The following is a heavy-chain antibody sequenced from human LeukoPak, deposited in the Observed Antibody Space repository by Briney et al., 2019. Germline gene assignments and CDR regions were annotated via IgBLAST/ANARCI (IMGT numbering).Heavy chain of an antibody. CDR1: GYTFTSYA. Sequence: GASVKVSCKASGYTFTSYAMHWVRQAPGQGLEWMGWINAGNGNTKYSQKFQGRVTFTRDTSASTAYMELSSLRSEDTAVYYCARGPHSSGWYHADVWGQGTTVTVSS. J-gene: IGHJ6*02. CDR2: INAGNGNT. CDR3: ARGPHSSGWYHADV. V-gene: IGHV1-3*01. D-gene: IGHD6-19*01.